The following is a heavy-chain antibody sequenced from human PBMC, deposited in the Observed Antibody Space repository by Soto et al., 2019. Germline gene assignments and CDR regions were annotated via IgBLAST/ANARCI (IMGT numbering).Heavy chain of an antibody. V-gene: IGHV3-23*01. CDR2: ITFRGDNT. J-gene: IGHJ4*02. Sequence: EVQLLISGGGLVSPGGSLRLSCAASGFTFSSYAMSWVRQAPGKGLEWLAGITFRGDNTYYADSVKGRFGLSRDNSRNRLDLQMNNLKVEDTALYYCARLGTMGVFDNWGQGTLLTVSS. D-gene: IGHD1-1*01. CDR1: GFTFSSYA. CDR3: ARLGTMGVFDN.